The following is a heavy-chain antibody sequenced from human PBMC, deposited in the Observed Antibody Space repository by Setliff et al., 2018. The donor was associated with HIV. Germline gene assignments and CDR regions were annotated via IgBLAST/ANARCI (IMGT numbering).Heavy chain of an antibody. J-gene: IGHJ4*02. CDR2: INAGDGNT. V-gene: IGHV1-3*01. Sequence: EASVTVSCKASGYIFSNFAMHWVRQVPGPRLEWMGWINAGDGNTKYSQNIQGRVTITRDTSATTVYMELSRLRSEDTAVYYCARDGAYVWGTYRYQGFDHWGQGTLVTVSS. D-gene: IGHD3-16*02. CDR1: GYIFSNFA. CDR3: ARDGAYVWGTYRYQGFDH.